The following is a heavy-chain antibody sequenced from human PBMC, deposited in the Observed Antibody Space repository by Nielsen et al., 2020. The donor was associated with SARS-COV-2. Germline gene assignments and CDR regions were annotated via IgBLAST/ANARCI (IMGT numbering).Heavy chain of an antibody. CDR2: IWYDGSNK. V-gene: IGHV3-33*03. D-gene: IGHD6-13*01. CDR3: AKDMAAARAEYYFDY. CDR1: GFTFSSYG. J-gene: IGHJ4*02. Sequence: GESLKISCAASGFTFSSYGMHWVRQAPGKGLEWVAVIWYDGSNKYYADSVKGRFTISRDNAKNSLYLQMNSLRAEDTALYYCAKDMAAARAEYYFDYWGQGTLVTVAS.